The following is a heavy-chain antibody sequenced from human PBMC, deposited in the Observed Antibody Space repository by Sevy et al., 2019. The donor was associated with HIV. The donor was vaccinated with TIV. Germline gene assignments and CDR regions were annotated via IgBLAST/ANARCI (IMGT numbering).Heavy chain of an antibody. V-gene: IGHV3-13*01. CDR3: ARGGYYYDSSGSHAFDI. CDR2: IGTAGDT. Sequence: GGSLRLSCVASGFTFNNYDIHWVRQATGKGLEWVSGIGTAGDTYYPDSVKGRFTISRENGKNYLYLQMNSLRAGDTAVYYCARGGYYYDSSGSHAFDIWGQGTMVTVSS. CDR1: GFTFNNYD. D-gene: IGHD3-22*01. J-gene: IGHJ3*02.